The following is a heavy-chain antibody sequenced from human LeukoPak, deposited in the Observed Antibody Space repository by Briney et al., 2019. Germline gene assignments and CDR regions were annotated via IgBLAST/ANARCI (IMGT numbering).Heavy chain of an antibody. V-gene: IGHV5-51*01. D-gene: IGHD3-16*01. Sequence: GESLNLSCRVSGLTFTTYSLAWLRQMPGKSLEWMGVIYAGDSSTRYSPSFQGQVTISVDKSISTVYLQWSSLKASDSAIYYCARHSCYDSWGQGTLVTVSS. J-gene: IGHJ4*02. CDR2: IYAGDSST. CDR1: GLTFTTYS. CDR3: ARHSCYDS.